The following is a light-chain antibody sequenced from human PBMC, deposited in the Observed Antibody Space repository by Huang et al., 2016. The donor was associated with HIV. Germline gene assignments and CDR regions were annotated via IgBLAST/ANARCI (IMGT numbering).Light chain of an antibody. CDR3: QQLNDYPWT. J-gene: IGKJ1*01. CDR1: EGISSY. V-gene: IGKV1-9*01. CDR2: AAS. Sequence: IQLTQSPSSLSVSVGDRVTFPCRASEGISSYLDWYQQKSGKAPKFLIYAASTLQSGVPSRFSGSGSGTDFTLTISSLQPEDFATYYCQQLNDYPWTFGQGTKVEIK.